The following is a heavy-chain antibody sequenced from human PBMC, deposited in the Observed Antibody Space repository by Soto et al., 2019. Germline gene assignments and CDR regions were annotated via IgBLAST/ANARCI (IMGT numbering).Heavy chain of an antibody. CDR3: AHIPHTAMVQHLYYFDY. CDR2: IYWNDDK. Sequence: SGPTLVNPTQTLTLTCTFSGFSLSTSGVGVGWIRQPPGKALEWLALIYWNDDKRYSPSLKSRLTITKDTSKNQVVLTMTNMDPVDTATYYCAHIPHTAMVQHLYYFDYWGQGTLVTVSS. CDR1: GFSLSTSGVG. V-gene: IGHV2-5*01. J-gene: IGHJ4*02. D-gene: IGHD5-18*01.